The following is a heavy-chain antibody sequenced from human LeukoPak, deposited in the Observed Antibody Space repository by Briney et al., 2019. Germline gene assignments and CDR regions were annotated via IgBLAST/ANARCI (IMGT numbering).Heavy chain of an antibody. V-gene: IGHV3-23*01. D-gene: IGHD3-10*01. CDR2: IIGSGGTT. CDR3: EKESRGYEGAQGYLDFDL. J-gene: IGHJ2*01. CDR1: GFTFSSSG. Sequence: PGGSLSLSCAASGFTFSSSGMSWVRQPAGKGLEWGSSIIGSGGTTYYADSVRGRFTISRDNSKSTFHVQMNSLSDEDTAVYSCEKESRGYEGAQGYLDFDLWGRGTLVTVSS.